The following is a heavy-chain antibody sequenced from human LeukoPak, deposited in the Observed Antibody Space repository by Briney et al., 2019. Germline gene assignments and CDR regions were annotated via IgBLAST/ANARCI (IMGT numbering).Heavy chain of an antibody. J-gene: IGHJ5*02. CDR2: IYYSGST. D-gene: IGHD3-3*01. CDR3: ARSEDFWSGYFSFNWFDP. V-gene: IGHV4-59*01. Sequence: SETLSLTCTVSGGSISSYYWSWIRQPPGKGLEWIGYIYYSGSTNYNPSLKSRVTISVDTSKDQSSLKLSSVTAADTAVYYCARSEDFWSGYFSFNWFDPWGQGTLVTVSS. CDR1: GGSISSYY.